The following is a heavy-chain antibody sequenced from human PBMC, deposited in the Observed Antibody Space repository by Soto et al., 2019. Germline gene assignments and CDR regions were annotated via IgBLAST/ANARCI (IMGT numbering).Heavy chain of an antibody. J-gene: IGHJ6*01. CDR3: EKDLHTIFGVVISYYYYGMDV. CDR1: GFTFSSYA. D-gene: IGHD3-3*01. V-gene: IGHV3-23*01. CDR2: ISVSVGIT. Sequence: WGSLRLSCAASGFTFSSYAMSWVRQAPGKGLEWVSAISVSVGITYYADSVKGRFTISRDNSKNTLYLQMNSLRAEDTAVYYCEKDLHTIFGVVISYYYYGMDVWGLAPTVTGSS.